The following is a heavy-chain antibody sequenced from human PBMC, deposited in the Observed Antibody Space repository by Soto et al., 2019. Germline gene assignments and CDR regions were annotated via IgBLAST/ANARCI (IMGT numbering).Heavy chain of an antibody. V-gene: IGHV1-69*12. D-gene: IGHD1-26*01. Sequence: QVQLVQSGAEVKKPGSSVKVSCKASGGTFSSYAITWVRQAPGQGLEWMGGIIPIFGTANYAQKFQGRVTITADESTSTPYMELSSLRSEDTAVYYGASRDSGNFGSYYYYGMDGWGQGTTVNVS. CDR1: GGTFSSYA. CDR3: ASRDSGNFGSYYYYGMDG. J-gene: IGHJ6*02. CDR2: IIPIFGTA.